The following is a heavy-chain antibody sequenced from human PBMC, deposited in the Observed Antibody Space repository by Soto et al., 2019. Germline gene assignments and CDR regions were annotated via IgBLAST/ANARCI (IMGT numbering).Heavy chain of an antibody. CDR3: AIADYGDDDY. D-gene: IGHD4-17*01. V-gene: IGHV1-18*01. J-gene: IGHJ4*02. Sequence: QLQLVQYGAEAKKPGASVKVSCKASGYTFPTSTISWVRQAPGQGLEWMGWIKAYSGNTNYAQKLQGRVTMTTDTSTNTAYVELRSLTTDDTAIYYCAIADYGDDDYWGQGTLVTVSS. CDR2: IKAYSGNT. CDR1: GYTFPTST.